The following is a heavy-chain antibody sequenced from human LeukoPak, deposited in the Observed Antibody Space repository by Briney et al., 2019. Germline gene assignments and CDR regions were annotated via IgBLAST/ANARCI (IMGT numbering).Heavy chain of an antibody. V-gene: IGHV3-74*01. CDR1: GFTFSSYW. J-gene: IGHJ4*02. Sequence: GGSLRLSCAASGFTFSSYWMHWVRQAPGKGLVWVSRINSDGSTATYADSVKGRFTISRDNAKNTVYLQMNSLRAEDTAVYYCAKDPTRRSFYDFWSGYFDYWGQGTLVTVSS. CDR3: AKDPTRRSFYDFWSGYFDY. D-gene: IGHD3-3*01. CDR2: INSDGSTA.